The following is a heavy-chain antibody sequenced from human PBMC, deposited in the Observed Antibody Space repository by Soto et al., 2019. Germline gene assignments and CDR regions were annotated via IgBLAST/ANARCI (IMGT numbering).Heavy chain of an antibody. CDR3: ARYSYGPSRGAFDI. V-gene: IGHV4-30-4*01. D-gene: IGHD5-18*01. CDR2: IYYSGST. J-gene: IGHJ3*02. Sequence: PSETLSLTCTVSGGSISSGDYYWSWIRQPPGKGLEWIGYIYYSGSTYYNPSLKSRVTISVGTSKNQFSLKLSSVTAADTAVYYCARYSYGPSRGAFDIWGQGTMVTVSS. CDR1: GGSISSGDYY.